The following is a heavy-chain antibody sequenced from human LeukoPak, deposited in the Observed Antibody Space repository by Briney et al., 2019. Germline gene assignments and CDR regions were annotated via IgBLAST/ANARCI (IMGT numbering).Heavy chain of an antibody. Sequence: ASVKVSCKVSGYTLTESSMHWVRQAPGKGLEWMGGFDPEDGETIYAQKFQGRVTMTEDTSTDTAYMELSSLRSEDTAVYYCATPKLYYYDSSGYPGYYFDYWGQGTLVTVSS. D-gene: IGHD3-22*01. CDR3: ATPKLYYYDSSGYPGYYFDY. J-gene: IGHJ4*02. CDR1: GYTLTESS. CDR2: FDPEDGET. V-gene: IGHV1-24*01.